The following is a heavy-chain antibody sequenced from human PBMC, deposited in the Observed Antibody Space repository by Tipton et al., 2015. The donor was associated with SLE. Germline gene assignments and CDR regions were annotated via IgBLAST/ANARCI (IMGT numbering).Heavy chain of an antibody. CDR1: GGSISSYY. D-gene: IGHD3-22*01. J-gene: IGHJ4*02. Sequence: TLSLTCTVSGGSISSYYWSWIRQPAGKGLEWIGRIYTSGSTNYNPSLKSRVTMSVDTSKNQFSLKLSSVTAADTAVYYCARTQYYYDSRTTFWGQGTLVTVSS. CDR2: IYTSGST. CDR3: ARTQYYYDSRTTF. V-gene: IGHV4-4*07.